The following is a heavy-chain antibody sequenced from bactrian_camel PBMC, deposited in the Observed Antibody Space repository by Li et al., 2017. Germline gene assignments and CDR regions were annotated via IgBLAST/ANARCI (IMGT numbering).Heavy chain of an antibody. V-gene: IGHV3S40*01. CDR2: INSGGGTT. J-gene: IGHJ4*01. CDR1: GFTFSSYD. D-gene: IGHD3*01. Sequence: VQLVESGGGLVRPGGSLTLSCKASGFTFSSYDMSWVRQAPGKGLEWVSTINSGGGTTYYADSVKGRFTISQDNAKNTVYLQMNSLAPEDTGMFYCAVEFTSVSRPRGGVCPGYERNYWGQGTQVTVS. CDR3: AVEFTSVSRPRGGVCPGYERNY.